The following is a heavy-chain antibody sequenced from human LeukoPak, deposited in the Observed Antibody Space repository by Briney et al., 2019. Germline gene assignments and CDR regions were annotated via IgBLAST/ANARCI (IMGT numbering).Heavy chain of an antibody. CDR3: ARVPTGYYYMDV. Sequence: ASVKVSCKASGYTFTSYYMHWVRQAPGQGLEWMGIINPSGGSTSYAQKFQGRVTMTTDTSTSTAYMELRSLRSDDTAVYYCARVPTGYYYMDVWGKGTTVTVSS. CDR1: GYTFTSYY. V-gene: IGHV1-46*01. D-gene: IGHD3-9*01. J-gene: IGHJ6*03. CDR2: INPSGGST.